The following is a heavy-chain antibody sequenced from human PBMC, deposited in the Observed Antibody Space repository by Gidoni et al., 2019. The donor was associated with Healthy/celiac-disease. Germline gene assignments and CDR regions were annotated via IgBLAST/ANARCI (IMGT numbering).Heavy chain of an antibody. Sequence: QLVESVGGFAQPGGSLSLSCAPSGFSSRSYAMHWVRQAPGKGLEYVSASSSNGGSRYYANSVKGRFTISRDNSKNTLYLQMGSLRAEDMAVYYCARAGGYGSHGYFDLWGRGTLVTVSS. V-gene: IGHV3-64*01. J-gene: IGHJ2*01. CDR1: GFSSRSYA. CDR2: SSSNGGSR. CDR3: ARAGGYGSHGYFDL. D-gene: IGHD5-12*01.